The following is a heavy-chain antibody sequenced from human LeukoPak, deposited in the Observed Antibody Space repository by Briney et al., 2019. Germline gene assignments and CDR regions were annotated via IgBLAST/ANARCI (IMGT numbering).Heavy chain of an antibody. D-gene: IGHD2-2*01. CDR3: ARLRSYCSSTSCYCGAFDI. Sequence: SETLSLTCTVSGGSISSYYCSWIRQPAGKGLEWIGRIYTSGSTNYNPSLKSRVTMSVDTSKNQFSLKLSSVTAADTAVYYCARLRSYCSSTSCYCGAFDIWGQGTMVTVSS. V-gene: IGHV4-4*07. CDR1: GGSISSYY. CDR2: IYTSGST. J-gene: IGHJ3*02.